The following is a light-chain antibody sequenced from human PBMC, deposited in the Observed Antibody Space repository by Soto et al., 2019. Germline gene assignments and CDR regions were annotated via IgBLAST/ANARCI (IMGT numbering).Light chain of an antibody. CDR1: SSNIENNY. J-gene: IGLJ2*01. Sequence: QSVLTQPPSVPAAPGQTVTISCSGSSSNIENNYVSWYQQLPGTAPKLLIYDNNKRPSGIPDRFSGSKSGTSATLGITGLQTGDEAEYYCGTWDNSLSAGVFGGGTKLTVL. V-gene: IGLV1-51*01. CDR3: GTWDNSLSAGV. CDR2: DNN.